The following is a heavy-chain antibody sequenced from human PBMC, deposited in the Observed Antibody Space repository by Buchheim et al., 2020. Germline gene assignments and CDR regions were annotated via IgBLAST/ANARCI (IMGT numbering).Heavy chain of an antibody. V-gene: IGHV3-66*01. J-gene: IGHJ4*02. D-gene: IGHD5-24*01. Sequence: EVQLVESGGGLVQPGGSLRLSCAASGFTVSSNYMSWVRQAPGKGLEWVSVIYSGGSNYYADSVKGRFTISRANSKTTPDHQMNSLRAEDTAVYDCARDANDEPDVDYWGQGTL. CDR3: ARDANDEPDVDY. CDR2: IYSGGSN. CDR1: GFTVSSNY.